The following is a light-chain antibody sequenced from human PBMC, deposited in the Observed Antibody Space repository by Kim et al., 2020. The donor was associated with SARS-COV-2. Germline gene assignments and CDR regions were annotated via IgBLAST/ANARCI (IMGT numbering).Light chain of an antibody. J-gene: IGKJ2*03. CDR1: HGISSY. Sequence: SASTGDRVTITCRASHGISSYLAWYQQKPGKAPKLLIYAASTLQSGVPSRFSGSGSGTDFTLTISCLQSEDFATYYCQQYYSYPRSFGQGTKLEI. CDR2: AAS. CDR3: QQYYSYPRS. V-gene: IGKV1-8*01.